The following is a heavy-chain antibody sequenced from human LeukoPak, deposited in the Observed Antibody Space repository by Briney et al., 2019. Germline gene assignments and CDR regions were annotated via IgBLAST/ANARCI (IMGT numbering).Heavy chain of an antibody. CDR2: VYHSGTT. CDR3: TRELAGTTVED. D-gene: IGHD1-1*01. V-gene: IGHV4-38-2*02. Sequence: SETLSLTCTVSGYSISSDYYWGWIRQTPGKGREWIGSVYHSGTTYHNPSLKSRVTMSVDTSKNQFSLTLTSVTAADTALYYCTRELAGTTVEDWGQGTLVTVSS. CDR1: GYSISSDYY. J-gene: IGHJ4*02.